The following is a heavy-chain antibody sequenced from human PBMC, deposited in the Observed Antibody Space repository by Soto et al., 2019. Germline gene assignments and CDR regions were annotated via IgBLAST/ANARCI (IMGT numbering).Heavy chain of an antibody. J-gene: IGHJ5*02. CDR1: GFTFSNAW. CDR3: TTDLVRDYIWGSYRYTAYNWFDP. V-gene: IGHV3-15*01. CDR2: IKSKTDGGTT. Sequence: GGSLRLSCAGSGFTFSNAWMSWVRQAPGKGLEWVGRIKSKTDGGTTDYAAPVKGGFTISRDDSKNTLYLQMNSLKTEDTAVYYCTTDLVRDYIWGSYRYTAYNWFDPWGQGTLVTVSS. D-gene: IGHD3-16*02.